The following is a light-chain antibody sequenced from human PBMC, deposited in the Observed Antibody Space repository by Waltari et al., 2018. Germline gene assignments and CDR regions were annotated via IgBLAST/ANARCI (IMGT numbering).Light chain of an antibody. CDR1: GSNIGAGYD. J-gene: IGLJ3*02. CDR2: GSS. Sequence: QSVLTQPPSVSGAPGQRVTLSCTGSGSNIGAGYDVHWYQPVPRAAPKLPIYGSSSRPLGVPDRFFGSTSGTSASLAITGLQAEDEAVYYCQSYDTTLSVVFGGGTKLTVL. V-gene: IGLV1-40*01. CDR3: QSYDTTLSVV.